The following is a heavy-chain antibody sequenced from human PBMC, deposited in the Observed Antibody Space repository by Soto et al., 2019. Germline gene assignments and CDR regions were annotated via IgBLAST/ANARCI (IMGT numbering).Heavy chain of an antibody. CDR1: GFTFSSYA. J-gene: IGHJ4*02. Sequence: GGSLRLSCAASGFTFSSYAMHWVRQAPGKGLEWVAVISYDGSNKYYADSVKGRFTISRDNSKNTLYLQMNSLRAEDTAVYYCARDPLRIAAAGWEYFDYWGQGTLVTVSS. V-gene: IGHV3-30-3*01. D-gene: IGHD6-13*01. CDR3: ARDPLRIAAAGWEYFDY. CDR2: ISYDGSNK.